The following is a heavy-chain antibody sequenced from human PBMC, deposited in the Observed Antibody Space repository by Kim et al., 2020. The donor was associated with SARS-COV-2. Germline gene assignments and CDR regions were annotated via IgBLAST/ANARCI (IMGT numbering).Heavy chain of an antibody. Sequence: GYAQKFRGSVTMTRDTFISTVYMELSGLRPEDTAVYYCARGRGTTVTPLDYWGQGTLVTVSS. V-gene: IGHV1-8*01. CDR3: ARGRGTTVTPLDY. J-gene: IGHJ4*02. D-gene: IGHD4-17*01.